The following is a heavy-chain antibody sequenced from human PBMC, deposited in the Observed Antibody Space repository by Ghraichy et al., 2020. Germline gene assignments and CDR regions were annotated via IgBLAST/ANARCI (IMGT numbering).Heavy chain of an antibody. Sequence: SGPTQVKPTQTLTLTCTFSGFSLSTSGVGVGWIRQPPGKALEWLALIYWDDDKRYSPSLKSRLTITKDTSKNQVVLTMTNMDPVDTATYYCAHSLIAVAGSPFDYWGQGTLVTVSS. V-gene: IGHV2-5*02. D-gene: IGHD6-19*01. J-gene: IGHJ4*02. CDR1: GFSLSTSGVG. CDR3: AHSLIAVAGSPFDY. CDR2: IYWDDDK.